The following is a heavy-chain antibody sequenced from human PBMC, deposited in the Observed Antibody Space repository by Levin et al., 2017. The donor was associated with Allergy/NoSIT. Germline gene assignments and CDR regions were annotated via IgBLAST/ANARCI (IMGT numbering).Heavy chain of an antibody. V-gene: IGHV3-53*01. J-gene: IGHJ4*02. CDR3: ARSNTTMALFDY. CDR2: IYSGGGT. D-gene: IGHD4/OR15-4a*01. Sequence: GGSLRLSCAASGFTISSNYMSWVRQAPGKGLEWVSVIYSGGGTYYADSVKGRFTISRDNSKNTLFLQMNSLRAEDTAVYYCARSNTTMALFDYWGQGTLVTVSS. CDR1: GFTISSNY.